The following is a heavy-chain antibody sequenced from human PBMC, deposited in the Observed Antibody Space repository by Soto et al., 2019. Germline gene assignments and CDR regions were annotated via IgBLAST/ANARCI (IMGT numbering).Heavy chain of an antibody. Sequence: QVQLVESGGGVVQPGRSLRLSCAASGFTFRSYGMHWVRQAPGKGLEWVAVISFDGSNKFYADSLKGRFTISRDNSKNTLYLQVNSLRADDTAVYYCAKDGCSTSCHYYYYGMDVWGQGTTVTVSS. CDR3: AKDGCSTSCHYYYYGMDV. J-gene: IGHJ6*02. V-gene: IGHV3-30*18. CDR1: GFTFRSYG. D-gene: IGHD2-2*01. CDR2: ISFDGSNK.